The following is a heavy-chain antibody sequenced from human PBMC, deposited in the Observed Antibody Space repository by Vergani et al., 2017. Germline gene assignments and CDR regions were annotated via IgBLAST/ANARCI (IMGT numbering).Heavy chain of an antibody. D-gene: IGHD6-19*01. J-gene: IGHJ1*01. CDR1: GVSIGSNSYY. V-gene: IGHV4-39*01. Sequence: QLQLQESGPGLVKPSETLSLTCTVSGVSIGSNSYYWGWIRQPPGKGLEWIGTIYYTGTTYYNEAHKSRLTISVDTSKNQFSLNLPSVTAADTAVYYCTRHGRSGWAGYFQHWGQGTLVTASS. CDR3: TRHGRSGWAGYFQH. CDR2: IYYTGTT.